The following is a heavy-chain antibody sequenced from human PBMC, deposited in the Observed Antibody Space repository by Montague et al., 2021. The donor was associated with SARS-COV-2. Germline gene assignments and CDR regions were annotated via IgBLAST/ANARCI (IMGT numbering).Heavy chain of an antibody. CDR2: IYYSGST. J-gene: IGHJ4*02. V-gene: IGHV4-59*01. Sequence: SETLSLTCSGLGASNSSYYRSRTRQTSSKALESIGFIYYSGSTNYNPSLKSRVTISVDTSKNQFSLKLSSVTAADTAVYYCARGFDYWGQGTLVTVSS. CDR1: GASNSSYY. CDR3: ARGFDY.